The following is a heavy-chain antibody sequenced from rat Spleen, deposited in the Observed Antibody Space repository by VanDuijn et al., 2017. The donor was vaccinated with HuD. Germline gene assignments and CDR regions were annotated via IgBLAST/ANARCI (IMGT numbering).Heavy chain of an antibody. CDR2: ISTSGSRT. CDR3: AKRRCIIRGTGDY. D-gene: IGHD4-3*01. J-gene: IGHJ2*01. Sequence: EVQLVESGGGLVQPGRSLKLPCAASGFTFSNYYMAWVRQAPTKGLEWVATISTSGSRTYYPDSVKGRFTISRDNTKSTLYLQMDSLGYEDTATYYCAKRRCIIRGTGDYWGQGVMVTVSS. CDR1: GFTFSNYY. V-gene: IGHV5-25*01.